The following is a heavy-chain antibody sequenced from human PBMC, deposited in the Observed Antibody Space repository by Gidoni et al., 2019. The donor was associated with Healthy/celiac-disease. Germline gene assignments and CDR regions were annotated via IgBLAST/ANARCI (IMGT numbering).Heavy chain of an antibody. Sequence: EVQLLESGGGLVQPGGSLRLSCAAAGVTVSSYAMSWVRQAPGKGLGGVSAISGSGGSTYSADSVNGRFTISRDNSKNTLYLQMNSLRAEDTAVYYCAKMGGAVAGWAFDIWGQGTMVTVSS. CDR2: ISGSGGST. J-gene: IGHJ3*02. D-gene: IGHD6-19*01. CDR3: AKMGGAVAGWAFDI. CDR1: GVTVSSYA. V-gene: IGHV3-23*01.